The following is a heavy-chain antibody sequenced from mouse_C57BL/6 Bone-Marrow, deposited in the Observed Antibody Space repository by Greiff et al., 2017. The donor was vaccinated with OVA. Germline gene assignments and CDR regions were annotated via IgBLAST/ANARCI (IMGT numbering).Heavy chain of an antibody. Sequence: QVQLQQSGAELVKPGASVKISCKASGYAFSSYWMNWVKQRPGKGLEWIGQIYPGDGDTNYNGKFKGKATLTADKSSSTAYMQLSSLTSEDSAVYFCASPPYDGYYDRAMDYWGQGTSVTVSS. D-gene: IGHD2-3*01. J-gene: IGHJ4*01. V-gene: IGHV1-80*01. CDR1: GYAFSSYW. CDR2: IYPGDGDT. CDR3: ASPPYDGYYDRAMDY.